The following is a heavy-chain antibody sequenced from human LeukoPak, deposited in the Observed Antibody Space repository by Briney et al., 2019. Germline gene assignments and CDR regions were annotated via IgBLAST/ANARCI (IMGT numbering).Heavy chain of an antibody. J-gene: IGHJ5*02. CDR1: GGSVSSGSYY. CDR2: IYYTGST. D-gene: IGHD4-23*01. CDR3: ARDRVGGYNWFDP. Sequence: SETLSLTCTVSGGSVSSGSYYWSWIRQPPGKGLEWIGYIYYTGSTNYNPSLKSRVTISVDTSKNQFSLRLSSVTAADTAVYYCARDRVGGYNWFDPWGQGTLVTVSS. V-gene: IGHV4-61*01.